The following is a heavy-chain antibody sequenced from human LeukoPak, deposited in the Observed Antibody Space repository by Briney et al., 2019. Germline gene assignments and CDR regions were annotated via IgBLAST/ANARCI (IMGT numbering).Heavy chain of an antibody. D-gene: IGHD1-26*01. CDR2: IKKDGSEK. Sequence: GGSLRLSCAASGFTFSSYWMSWVRQAPGKGLEWVANIKKDGSEKYYVDSVKGRFTISRDNAKKSLYLQMNSLRAEDTAVYYCARSPEALIVGATQNDYWGQGTLVTVSS. CDR3: ARSPEALIVGATQNDY. CDR1: GFTFSSYW. J-gene: IGHJ4*02. V-gene: IGHV3-7*01.